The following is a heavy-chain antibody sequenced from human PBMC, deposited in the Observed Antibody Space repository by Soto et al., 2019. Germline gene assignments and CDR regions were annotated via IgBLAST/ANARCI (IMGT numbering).Heavy chain of an antibody. CDR2: MSSDGNTI. D-gene: IGHD1-20*01. Sequence: QVQLVESGGGVVQPGRSLRLSCAASGFSVSTYAMHWVRQAPGKGLEWVTFMSSDGNTIYYPDSVKGRFTISRDTAKDTMDLQINSLRPEDTAVYYCANNYVASGYWYNAFDSWGQGTLVTVSS. CDR3: ANNYVASGYWYNAFDS. V-gene: IGHV3-30*18. CDR1: GFSVSTYA. J-gene: IGHJ4*02.